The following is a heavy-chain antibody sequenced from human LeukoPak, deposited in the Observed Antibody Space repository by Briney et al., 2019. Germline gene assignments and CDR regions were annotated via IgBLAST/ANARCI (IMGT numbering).Heavy chain of an antibody. CDR2: IIPIFGTA. V-gene: IGHV1-69*13. CDR1: GGTFSSYA. D-gene: IGHD3-10*01. J-gene: IGHJ6*04. Sequence: SVKVSCKASGGTFSSYAISWVRQAPGQGLEWMGGIIPIFGTANYAQKFQGRVTITADESTSTAYMELSSLRSEDTAVHYCARDFEYYYGSGSLYYYYGMDVWGKGTTATVSS. CDR3: ARDFEYYYGSGSLYYYYGMDV.